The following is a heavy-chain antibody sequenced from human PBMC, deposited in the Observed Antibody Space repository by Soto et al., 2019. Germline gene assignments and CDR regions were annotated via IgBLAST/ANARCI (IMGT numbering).Heavy chain of an antibody. Sequence: GPTLVNPTQTLTLTCAFSGFSLSTSGMCVSWIRQPPGKALEWLALIDWDDDKYYSTSLKTRLTISKDTSKNQVVLTMTNMDPVDTATYYCARIVTMVRGVITYFDYWGQGTLVTVSS. CDR1: GFSLSTSGMC. CDR2: IDWDDDK. CDR3: ARIVTMVRGVITYFDY. J-gene: IGHJ4*02. V-gene: IGHV2-70*01. D-gene: IGHD3-10*01.